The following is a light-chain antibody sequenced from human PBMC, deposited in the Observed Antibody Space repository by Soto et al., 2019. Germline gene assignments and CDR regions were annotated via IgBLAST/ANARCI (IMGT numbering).Light chain of an antibody. CDR1: QSVSNY. CDR2: DTS. V-gene: IGKV3-20*01. J-gene: IGKJ1*01. Sequence: EIVLTQSPATLSLSPGERATLSCRASQSVSNYLAWYQQRPGQAPRLLIYDTSSRATGIPARFRGSGSGTDFTLTISRLEPEDFAVYFCQVYGTSSKTFGQGTRVEFK. CDR3: QVYGTSSKT.